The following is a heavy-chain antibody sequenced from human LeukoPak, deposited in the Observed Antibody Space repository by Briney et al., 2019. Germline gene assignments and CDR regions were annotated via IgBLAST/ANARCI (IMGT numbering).Heavy chain of an antibody. D-gene: IGHD2-15*01. Sequence: GGSLRLSCAASGFTFSSYAISWVRQAPGKGLEWVSAISGSGGSTYYADSVKGRFTISRDNSKNTLYLQMNSLRAEDAAVYYCALLVYCSGGICYSTDFLGYVQHWGQGTLVTVSS. V-gene: IGHV3-23*01. CDR3: ALLVYCSGGICYSTDFLGYVQH. CDR2: ISGSGGST. J-gene: IGHJ1*01. CDR1: GFTFSSYA.